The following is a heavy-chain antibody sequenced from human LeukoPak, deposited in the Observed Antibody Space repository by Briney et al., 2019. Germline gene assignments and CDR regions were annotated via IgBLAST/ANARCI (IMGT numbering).Heavy chain of an antibody. CDR3: ARGSESGLWFGDHIDY. J-gene: IGHJ4*02. CDR2: GST. Sequence: SETLSLTCTVSGGSISSYYWGWIRQPPGKGLEWLGSGSTYYNPSLKSRVTISVDTSKNQFSLKLSSVTAADTAVYYCARGSESGLWFGDHIDYWGQGTLVTVSS. D-gene: IGHD3-10*01. CDR1: GGSISSYY. V-gene: IGHV4-4*09.